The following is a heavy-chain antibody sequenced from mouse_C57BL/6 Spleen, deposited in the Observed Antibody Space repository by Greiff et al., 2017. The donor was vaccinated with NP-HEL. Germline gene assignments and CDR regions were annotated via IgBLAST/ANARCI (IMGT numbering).Heavy chain of an antibody. CDR1: GYTFTSYG. D-gene: IGHD1-1*01. Sequence: VKLMESGAELARPGASVKLSCKASGYTFTSYGISWVKQRTGQGLEWIGEIYPRSGNTYYNEKFKGKATLTADKSSSTAYMELRSLTSEDSAVYFCARPFITTVVASWFAYWGQGTLVTVSA. J-gene: IGHJ3*01. V-gene: IGHV1-81*01. CDR3: ARPFITTVVASWFAY. CDR2: IYPRSGNT.